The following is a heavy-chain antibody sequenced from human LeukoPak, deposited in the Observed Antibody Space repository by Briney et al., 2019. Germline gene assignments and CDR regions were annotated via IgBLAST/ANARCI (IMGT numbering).Heavy chain of an antibody. CDR3: ARDSGSSPYFDY. D-gene: IGHD6-6*01. J-gene: IGHJ4*02. CDR1: GYTFTGYY. V-gene: IGHV1-46*01. Sequence: ASVKVSCKASGYTFTGYYMRWVRQAPGQGLEWMGWINPSGGSTSYAQKFQGRVTMTRDTSTSTVYMELSSLRSEDTAVYYCARDSGSSPYFDYWGQGTLVTVSS. CDR2: INPSGGST.